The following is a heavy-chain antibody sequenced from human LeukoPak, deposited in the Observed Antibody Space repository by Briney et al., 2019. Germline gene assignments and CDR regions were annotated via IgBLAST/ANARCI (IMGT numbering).Heavy chain of an antibody. J-gene: IGHJ5*02. V-gene: IGHV4-38-2*02. Sequence: SETLSLTCTVSGYSISRGNHWGWIRQPPGKGLEWIGSIYHSGSTYYNPSLKSRVTISVDTSKNQFSLKLTSVTAADTAVYYCARVVGTFTVTTLWFDPWGQGTLVTVSS. CDR1: GYSISRGNH. CDR3: ARVVGTFTVTTLWFDP. D-gene: IGHD4-17*01. CDR2: IYHSGST.